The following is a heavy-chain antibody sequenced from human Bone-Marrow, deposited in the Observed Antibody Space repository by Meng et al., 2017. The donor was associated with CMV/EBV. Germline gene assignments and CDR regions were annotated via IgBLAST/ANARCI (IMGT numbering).Heavy chain of an antibody. J-gene: IGHJ6*02. V-gene: IGHV1-2*02. CDR2: INTNSGDT. D-gene: IGHD3-16*01. Sequence: ASVKVSCKTSGYTFSAHFVNWVRQAPGQGLEWMGWINTNSGDTNSPQKFQGRVTMTRDPSISTVYMELRRLRSDDTAVYYCARRASRGLSFAMDVWGQGTTVTFSS. CDR1: GYTFSAHF. CDR3: ARRASRGLSFAMDV.